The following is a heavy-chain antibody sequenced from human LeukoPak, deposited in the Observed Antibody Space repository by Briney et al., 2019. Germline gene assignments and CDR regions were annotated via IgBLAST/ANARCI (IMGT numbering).Heavy chain of an antibody. CDR1: GFTFSSYA. D-gene: IGHD2-2*01. J-gene: IGHJ3*02. V-gene: IGHV3-30-3*01. CDR2: ISYDGSNK. Sequence: SGRSLRLSCAASGFTFSSYAMHWVRQAPGKGLEWVAVISYDGSNKYYADSVKGRFTISRDNSKNTLYLQMNSLRAEDTAVYYCARSTVPAASFDIWGQGTMITVSS. CDR3: ARSTVPAASFDI.